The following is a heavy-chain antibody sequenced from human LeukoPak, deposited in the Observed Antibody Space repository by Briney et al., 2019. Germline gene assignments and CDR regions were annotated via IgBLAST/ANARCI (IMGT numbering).Heavy chain of an antibody. CDR3: AKRMVRGVPIQWYFDY. Sequence: GGTLRLSCAASGFTFSSYGMSWVRQAPGKGLEWVSAISGSGGSTYYADSVKGRFTISRDNSKNTLYLQMNSLRAEDTAVYYCAKRMVRGVPIQWYFDYWGQGTLVTVSS. D-gene: IGHD3-10*01. V-gene: IGHV3-23*01. CDR2: ISGSGGST. CDR1: GFTFSSYG. J-gene: IGHJ4*02.